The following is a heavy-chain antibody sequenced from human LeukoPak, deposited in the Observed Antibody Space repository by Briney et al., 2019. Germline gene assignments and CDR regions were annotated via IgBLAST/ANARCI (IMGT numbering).Heavy chain of an antibody. CDR2: IWYDGSNK. D-gene: IGHD1-1*01. J-gene: IGHJ4*01. CDR3: ARDEATIAPETYDFDD. Sequence: GGSLRLSRAASGFTFSSYGMHRVRQAPGKGLEWVAVIWYDGSNKYYADSVKGRFTISRDNSKNTLYLQMNSLRAEDTAVYYCARDEATIAPETYDFDDWGQGTLVTVSS. CDR1: GFTFSSYG. V-gene: IGHV3-33*01.